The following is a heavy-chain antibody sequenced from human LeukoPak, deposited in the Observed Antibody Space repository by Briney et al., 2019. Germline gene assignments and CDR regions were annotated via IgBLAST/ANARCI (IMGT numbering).Heavy chain of an antibody. CDR3: AKERWESPYYYFGMDV. CDR1: GGTSSNYA. CDR2: IIPIFGPT. Sequence: SVKVSCKASGGTSSNYAISWVRQAPGQGLEWMGGIIPIFGPTDFAQKFQGRVTFSADESTRIAYMELNSLTSEDTAVYYCAKERWESPYYYFGMDVWGQGTTVTVSS. J-gene: IGHJ6*02. D-gene: IGHD1-26*01. V-gene: IGHV1-69*13.